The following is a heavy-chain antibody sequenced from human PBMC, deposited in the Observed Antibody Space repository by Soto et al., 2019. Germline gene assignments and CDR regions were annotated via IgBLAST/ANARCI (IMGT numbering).Heavy chain of an antibody. V-gene: IGHV1-18*01. J-gene: IGHJ4*02. CDR2: IRPNDGHT. D-gene: IGHD4-4*01. CDR1: GYTFTSYG. CDR3: AIIGSGDYSDFDY. Sequence: ASLKVSCKGLGYTFTSYGISWVRQAPGQGLEWMGWIRPNDGHTNYAQKFQDRVTMTRDTSTTTVYMDLRSLGSDDTAVYYCAIIGSGDYSDFDYWGQGTLVTDSS.